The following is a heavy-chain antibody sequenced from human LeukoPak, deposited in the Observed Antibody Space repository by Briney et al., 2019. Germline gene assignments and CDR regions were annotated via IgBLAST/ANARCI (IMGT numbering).Heavy chain of an antibody. J-gene: IGHJ4*02. CDR1: GFTFSTYS. V-gene: IGHV3-48*02. CDR2: ISAGGSPI. Sequence: GGSLRLSCASSGFTFSTYSMNWVRQAPGKGLEWVSYISAGGSPIYYADSVKGRFTISRDDAKNSLYLQMNSLRDEDTAVYYCVRDFVRVGVSNFDYWGQGALVTVSS. CDR3: VRDFVRVGVSNFDY. D-gene: IGHD2-15*01.